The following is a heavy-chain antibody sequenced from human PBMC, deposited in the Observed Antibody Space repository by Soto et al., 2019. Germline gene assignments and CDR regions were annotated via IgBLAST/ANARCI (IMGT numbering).Heavy chain of an antibody. Sequence: DVQLEESGGGLVQPGESLRLSCEVSGFTLSMYSMTWVRQAPGKGLEWVAKIPQEGSDGHNVDSVKGRFTISRDHAKNSVYLQMNSLPAEDTADYYCARDQLILPAHDFFYGSDVWGQGAKVTVSS. CDR2: IPQEGSDG. CDR1: GFTLSMYS. V-gene: IGHV3-7*03. CDR3: ARDQLILPAHDFFYGSDV. J-gene: IGHJ6*02. D-gene: IGHD2-21*02.